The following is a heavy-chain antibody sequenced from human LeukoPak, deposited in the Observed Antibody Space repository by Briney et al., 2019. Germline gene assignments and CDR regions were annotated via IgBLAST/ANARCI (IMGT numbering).Heavy chain of an antibody. J-gene: IGHJ4*02. Sequence: PSETLSLTCTVSDASINSAYYWGWIRQPPGKGLEWIASIYYDGGTYFNPSLESRVTISVDTSKNQFSLRLSAVTAADTAVYYCARQVDCGGDCTDYWGQGTLVTVSS. CDR1: DASINSAYY. CDR2: IYYDGGT. D-gene: IGHD2-21*02. V-gene: IGHV4-39*01. CDR3: ARQVDCGGDCTDY.